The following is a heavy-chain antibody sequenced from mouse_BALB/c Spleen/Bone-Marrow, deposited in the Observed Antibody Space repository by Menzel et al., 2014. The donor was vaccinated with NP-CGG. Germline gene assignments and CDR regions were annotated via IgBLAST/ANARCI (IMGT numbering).Heavy chain of an antibody. V-gene: IGHV5-6-3*01. Sequence: EVKLVESGGGLVQPGGSLKLSCAASGFTFSSYGMSWVRRTADKRLEMIATIYVKGDTTYHPDSVKGRFTISRDNVKNTLYLQMSSLKSEDTAMYYCARGYDYSSWFAYWGQGTLVTVSA. CDR1: GFTFSSYG. J-gene: IGHJ3*01. CDR2: IYVKGDTT. D-gene: IGHD2-4*01. CDR3: ARGYDYSSWFAY.